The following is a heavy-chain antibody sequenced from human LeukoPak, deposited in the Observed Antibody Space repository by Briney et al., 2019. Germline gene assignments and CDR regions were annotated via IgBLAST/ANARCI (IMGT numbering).Heavy chain of an antibody. J-gene: IGHJ3*02. D-gene: IGHD3-16*01. CDR2: ISDSGST. V-gene: IGHV4-59*08. CDR1: GGSIRSDY. CDR3: ARHGQEGVLHDPGSHNAYDI. Sequence: SETLSLTCTVSGGSIRSDYWTWIRQPLGKRLEWIGYISDSGSTNYNPSLKSRVTISRDTSKNQFSLNLRSVTAADTALYYCARHGQEGVLHDPGSHNAYDIWGQGTLVTVSS.